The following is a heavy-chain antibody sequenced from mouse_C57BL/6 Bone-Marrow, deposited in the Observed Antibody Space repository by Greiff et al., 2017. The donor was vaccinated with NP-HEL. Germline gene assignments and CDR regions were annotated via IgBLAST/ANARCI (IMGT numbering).Heavy chain of an antibody. V-gene: IGHV1-26*01. D-gene: IGHD3-2*02. CDR1: GYTFTDYY. CDR2: INPNNGGT. J-gene: IGHJ4*01. Sequence: EVQLQQSGPELVKPGASVKISCKASGYTFTDYYMNWVKQSHGKSLEWIGDINPNNGGTSYNQKFKGKATLTVDKSSSTAYMDLRSLKSKDSAVYYCARRRNTAQATLDYAMDYWGQGTSVTVAS. CDR3: ARRRNTAQATLDYAMDY.